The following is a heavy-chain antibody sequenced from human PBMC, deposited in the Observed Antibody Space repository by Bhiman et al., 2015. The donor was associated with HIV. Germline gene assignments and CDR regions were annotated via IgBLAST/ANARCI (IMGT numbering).Heavy chain of an antibody. D-gene: IGHD1-26*01. Sequence: VQLVESGGGVVQPGRSLRLSCAASGFTFSSYAMHWVRQAPGKGLEWVANIKQDGSEKYYVDSVKGRFTLSRDNAKNSLYLQMNSLRAEDTAVFYCARQFRSVGAPDAFDIWGQGTMVTVSS. CDR3: ARQFRSVGAPDAFDI. CDR2: IKQDGSEK. J-gene: IGHJ3*02. CDR1: GFTFSSYA. V-gene: IGHV3-7*01.